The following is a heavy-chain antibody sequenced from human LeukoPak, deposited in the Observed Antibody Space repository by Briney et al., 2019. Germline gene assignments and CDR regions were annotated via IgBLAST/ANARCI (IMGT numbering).Heavy chain of an antibody. V-gene: IGHV1-69*05. J-gene: IGHJ6*03. CDR3: ASDRYYYYIDV. CDR2: IIPIFGTP. Sequence: SVKVSCRASGGTFSNHAVSWVRQAPGQGLEWMGRIIPIFGTPNYAQKFQGRLTIATDESTGTAYMELSSLRSEDTAVYYWASDRYYYYIDVWDKGTTVTVSS. CDR1: GGTFSNHA.